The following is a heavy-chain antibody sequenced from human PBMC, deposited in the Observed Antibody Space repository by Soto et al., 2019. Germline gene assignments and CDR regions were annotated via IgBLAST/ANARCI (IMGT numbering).Heavy chain of an antibody. CDR1: GGSFSGYY. J-gene: IGHJ4*02. CDR3: AACIGGSYSGFEY. Sequence: QVQLQQWGAGLLKPSETLSLTCAVYGGSFSGYYWSWLRQSPGKGLEWIGEINHSGSTNYNPSLKGRVTMSVDTSKNQFSLKLSSVTAADTSVYYCAACIGGSYSGFEYWGQGTLVTVSS. CDR2: INHSGST. D-gene: IGHD2-15*01. V-gene: IGHV4-34*01.